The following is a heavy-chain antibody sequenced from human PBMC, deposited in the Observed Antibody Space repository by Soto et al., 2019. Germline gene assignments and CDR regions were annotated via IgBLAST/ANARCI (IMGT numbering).Heavy chain of an antibody. V-gene: IGHV1-69*01. CDR3: AISQGSSTSFEIYYYYYYGMDV. D-gene: IGHD2-2*01. Sequence: QVQLVQSGAEVKKPGSSVKVSCKASGGTFGSYAISWVRQAPGQGLEWMGGIIPIPGTANYAQKFQGRVTIAADESTSTAYMELSSLRSEDTAVYYCAISQGSSTSFEIYYYYYYGMDVWGQGTTVTVSS. CDR2: IIPIPGTA. J-gene: IGHJ6*02. CDR1: GGTFGSYA.